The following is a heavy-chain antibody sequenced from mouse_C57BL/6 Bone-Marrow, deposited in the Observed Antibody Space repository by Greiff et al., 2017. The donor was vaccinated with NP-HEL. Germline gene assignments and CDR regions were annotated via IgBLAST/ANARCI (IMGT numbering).Heavy chain of an antibody. J-gene: IGHJ4*01. CDR2: ISNGGGST. CDR1: GFTFSDYY. V-gene: IGHV5-12*01. D-gene: IGHD2-1*01. Sequence: LVESGGGLVQPGGSLKLSCAASGFTFSDYYMYWVRQTPEKRLEWVAYISNGGGSTYYPDTVKGRFTISRDNAKNTLYLQMSRLKSEDTAMYYCARRYGNYHAMDYWGQGTSVTVSS. CDR3: ARRYGNYHAMDY.